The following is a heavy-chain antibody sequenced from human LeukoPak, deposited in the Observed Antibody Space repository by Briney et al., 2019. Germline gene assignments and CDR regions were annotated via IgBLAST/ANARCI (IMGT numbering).Heavy chain of an antibody. Sequence: GGSLRLSCAASGFTFSSYSMNWVRQAPGKGLEWVSSISSSSSYIYYADSVKGRFTISRDNAKNSLYLQMNSLRAEDTAVYYCARWARVWGSYVDYWGQGTLVTVSS. CDR1: GFTFSSYS. V-gene: IGHV3-21*01. CDR3: ARWARVWGSYVDY. J-gene: IGHJ4*02. D-gene: IGHD3-16*01. CDR2: ISSSSSYI.